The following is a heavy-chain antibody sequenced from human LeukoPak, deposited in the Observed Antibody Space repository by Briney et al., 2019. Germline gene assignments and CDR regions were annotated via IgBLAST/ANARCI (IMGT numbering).Heavy chain of an antibody. J-gene: IGHJ4*02. CDR1: GYTFTGYY. CDR3: ARGGYYYDSSGYSHLPDY. Sequence: ASVKVSCKASGYTFTGYYMHWVRQAPGQGLEWMGGIIPIVGTTNYAQMFQGRVTITADESTSTAYMELSSLRSEDTAVYYCARGGYYYDSSGYSHLPDYWGQGTLVTVSA. CDR2: IIPIVGTT. D-gene: IGHD3-22*01. V-gene: IGHV1-69*13.